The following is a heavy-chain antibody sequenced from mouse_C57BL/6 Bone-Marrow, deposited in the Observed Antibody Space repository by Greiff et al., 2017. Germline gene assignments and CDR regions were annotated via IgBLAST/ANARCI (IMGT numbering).Heavy chain of an antibody. Sequence: EVKLVESGGDLVKPGGSLKLSCAASGFTFSSYGMSWVRQTPDKRLEWVATISSGGSYTYYPDSVQGRFTITRDNAKNTLYLQMSSLKAEETAMYYCARHYYYGSHSWFAYWGQGTLVTVSA. CDR1: GFTFSSYG. CDR3: ARHYYYGSHSWFAY. D-gene: IGHD1-1*01. V-gene: IGHV5-6*01. J-gene: IGHJ3*01. CDR2: ISSGGSYT.